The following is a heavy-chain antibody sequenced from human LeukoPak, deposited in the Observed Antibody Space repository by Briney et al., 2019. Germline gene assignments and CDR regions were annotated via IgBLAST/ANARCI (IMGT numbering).Heavy chain of an antibody. V-gene: IGHV3-7*01. CDR2: INHNGNVN. CDR3: ARDAGNSGYGCDL. CDR1: GFTFSSYW. J-gene: IGHJ5*02. D-gene: IGHD5-12*01. Sequence: PGGSLRLSCAASGFTFSSYWMNWARQAPGKGLEWVASINHNGNVNYYVDSVKGRFTISRDNVRNSLYLQMNSLRAEDTAMYYCARDAGNSGYGCDLWGQGTLVTVSS.